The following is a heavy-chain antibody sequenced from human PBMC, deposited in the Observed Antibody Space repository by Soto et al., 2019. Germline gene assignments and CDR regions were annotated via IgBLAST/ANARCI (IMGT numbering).Heavy chain of an antibody. J-gene: IGHJ6*02. V-gene: IGHV3-30-3*01. CDR2: ISYDGNNK. CDR1: GFTFSSYA. CDR3: ARGSYGSGSTRYYYGMDV. Sequence: GGSLRLSCAASGFTFSSYAMHWVRQAPGKGLEWVAVISYDGNNKYYADSVKGRFTISRDNSKNTLYLQMNSLRAEDTAVYYCARGSYGSGSTRYYYGMDVWGQGTTVTVS. D-gene: IGHD3-10*01.